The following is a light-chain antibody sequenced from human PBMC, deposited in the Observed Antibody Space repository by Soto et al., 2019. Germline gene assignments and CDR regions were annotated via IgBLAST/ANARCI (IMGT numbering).Light chain of an antibody. CDR2: GAS. Sequence: VLTQSPGTLSLSPRERDPVSCRAIQSVSSYLAWYQQRPGQAPRLLIYGASSRATGIPARFSGSGSGTDFTLTISRLEPEDFAVYYCQQRSNWPPEITFGQGTRLAVK. V-gene: IGKV3-11*01. CDR3: QQRSNWPPEIT. CDR1: QSVSSY. J-gene: IGKJ5*01.